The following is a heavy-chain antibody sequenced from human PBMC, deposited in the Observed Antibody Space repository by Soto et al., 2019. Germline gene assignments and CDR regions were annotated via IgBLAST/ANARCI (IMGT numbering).Heavy chain of an antibody. CDR1: GFTFSSYG. V-gene: IGHV3-30*18. D-gene: IGHD2-2*02. J-gene: IGHJ4*02. CDR2: ISYDGSNK. Sequence: GGSLSLSCAASGFTFSSYGMHWVRQAPGKGLEWVAVISYDGSNKYYADSVKGRFTISRDNSKNTLYLQMNSLRAEDTAVYYCANDKHHCSSTSCYTFDYWGQGTLVTVSS. CDR3: ANDKHHCSSTSCYTFDY.